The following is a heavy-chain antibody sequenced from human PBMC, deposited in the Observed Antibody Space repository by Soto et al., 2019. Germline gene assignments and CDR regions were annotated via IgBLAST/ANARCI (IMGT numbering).Heavy chain of an antibody. J-gene: IGHJ5*02. CDR1: CASVSTGAYY. Sequence: NLDIICTGSCASVSTGAYYWGWVRQRPGRGLEWIGYVYESGYTYYNMSLKSRLTISLDRSNNQFSLGLTSVTAADTAVYYCVRALRHTAMVYPWFDPWCQGTLVTVSS. CDR3: VRALRHTAMVYPWFDP. V-gene: IGHV4-31*03. D-gene: IGHD5-18*01. CDR2: VYESGYT.